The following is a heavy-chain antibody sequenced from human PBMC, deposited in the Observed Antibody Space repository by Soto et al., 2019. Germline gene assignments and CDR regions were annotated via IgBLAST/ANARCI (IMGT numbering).Heavy chain of an antibody. V-gene: IGHV4-34*02. J-gene: IGHJ4*02. CDR3: ARGLAYDRPITVAEPFDS. Sequence: QVQLQQWGAGLLKASETLSLTCVVSGGAFSGYFWTCIRQSPGRGLEWIGEISHSGSRNYNPAFPSRVIISVDSSKNHVSLKLSSVTAADSATYFCARGLAYDRPITVAEPFDSWGQGTLVTVSS. D-gene: IGHD6-19*01. CDR2: ISHSGSR. CDR1: GGAFSGYF.